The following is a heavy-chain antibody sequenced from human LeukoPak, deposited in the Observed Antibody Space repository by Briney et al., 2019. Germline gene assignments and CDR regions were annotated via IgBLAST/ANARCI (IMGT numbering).Heavy chain of an antibody. CDR2: IYHSGST. CDR3: ARGRGEGRGISMVRGVRAPSYNWFDP. CDR1: GGSFSGYY. Sequence: SETLSLTCAVYGGSFSGYYWSWMPQSPGKGLECMVEIYHSGSTNYNPPLKSRVTISVDTSKNQFSLRLSSVTAADTAVYYCARGRGEGRGISMVRGVRAPSYNWFDPWGHGTLVTVSS. J-gene: IGHJ5*02. V-gene: IGHV4-34*01. D-gene: IGHD3-10*01.